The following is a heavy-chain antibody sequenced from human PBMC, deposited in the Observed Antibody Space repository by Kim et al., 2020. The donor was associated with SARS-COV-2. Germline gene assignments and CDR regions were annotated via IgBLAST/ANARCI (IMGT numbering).Heavy chain of an antibody. D-gene: IGHD3-22*01. CDR1: GGSFSGYY. V-gene: IGHV4-34*01. CDR3: ARGDYYYDSSGYYERLRRLRGGWFDP. CDR2: INHSGST. Sequence: SETLSLTCAVYGGSFSGYYWSWIRQPPGKGLEWIGEINHSGSTNYNPSLKSRVTISVDTSKNQFSLKLSSVTAADTAVYYCARGDYYYDSSGYYERLRRLRGGWFDPWGQGTLVTVSS. J-gene: IGHJ5*02.